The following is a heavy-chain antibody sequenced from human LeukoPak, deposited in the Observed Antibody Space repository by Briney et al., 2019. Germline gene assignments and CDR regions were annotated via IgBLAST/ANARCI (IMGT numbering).Heavy chain of an antibody. CDR2: IKEDESAK. J-gene: IGHJ4*02. V-gene: IGHV3-7*01. Sequence: GGSLRLSCATSGFTFSSYWMSWVRQAPGKGLQWVANIKEDESAKYYVDSVTGRFTISRDNAKNSLYLQMNSLRAEDTAVYYCARVSWSGSYFDYWGQGTLVNVSS. CDR1: GFTFSSYW. CDR3: ARVSWSGSYFDY. D-gene: IGHD1-26*01.